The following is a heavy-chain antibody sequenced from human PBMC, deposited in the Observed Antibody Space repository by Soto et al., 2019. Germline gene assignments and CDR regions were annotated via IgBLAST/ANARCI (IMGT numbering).Heavy chain of an antibody. J-gene: IGHJ3*02. CDR2: IDPSDSYT. Sequence: ESLKISCKGSGYSFTSYWISWVRQMPGKGLEWMGMIDPSDSYTNYSPSFQGHVTISADKSISTAYLQWSSLKASDTAMYYCARGRTSGSSYLSAFDSWRKRKMVTVSS. CDR1: GYSFTSYW. V-gene: IGHV5-10-1*01. CDR3: ARGRTSGSSYLSAFDS. D-gene: IGHD6-6*01.